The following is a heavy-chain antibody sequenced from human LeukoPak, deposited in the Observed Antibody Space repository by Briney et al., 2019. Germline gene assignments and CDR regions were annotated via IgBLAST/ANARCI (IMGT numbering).Heavy chain of an antibody. CDR3: ARDLPWGYLDY. D-gene: IGHD7-27*01. CDR2: IRDDGGLK. CDR1: GFTFSGYW. Sequence: TGGSLRLSCTVSGFTFSGYWMSWVRQAPGKGLEWVANIRDDGGLKNYVDSVKGRFTISRDNAKNSVSLQMNSLRAEDTAVYYCARDLPWGYLDYWGQGTLVTVSS. V-gene: IGHV3-7*01. J-gene: IGHJ4*02.